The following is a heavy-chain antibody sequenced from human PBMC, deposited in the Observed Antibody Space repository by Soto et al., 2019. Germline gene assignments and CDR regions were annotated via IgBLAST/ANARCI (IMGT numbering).Heavy chain of an antibody. Sequence: GGSLRLSCAASGFTFSSYGMHWVRQAPGKGLEWVAVIWYDGSNKYYADSVKGGFPISRDNSKNTLYLQMNSLRAEDTAVYYCATLTGGTVDYWGQGTLVTAPQ. CDR3: ATLTGGTVDY. D-gene: IGHD2-15*01. V-gene: IGHV3-33*01. CDR2: IWYDGSNK. CDR1: GFTFSSYG. J-gene: IGHJ4*02.